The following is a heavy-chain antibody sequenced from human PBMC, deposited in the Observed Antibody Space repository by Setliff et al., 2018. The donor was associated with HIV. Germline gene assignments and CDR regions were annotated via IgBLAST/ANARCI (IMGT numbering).Heavy chain of an antibody. CDR3: ARGFLHYTNWLYFYFDS. CDR2: INPNSGGT. J-gene: IGHJ4*02. V-gene: IGHV1-2*02. D-gene: IGHD2-8*01. CDR1: GYTFTGYY. Sequence: ASVKVSCKASGYTFTGYYIHWVRQAPGQGLEWLGGINPNSGGTNYAQKFQGSVSMTRDTSISTAYLELSRLTSDDTAVYYCARGFLHYTNWLYFYFDSWGQGTLVTVS.